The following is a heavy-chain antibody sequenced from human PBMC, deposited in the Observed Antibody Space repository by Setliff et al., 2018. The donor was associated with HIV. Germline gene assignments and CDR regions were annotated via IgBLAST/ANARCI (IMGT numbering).Heavy chain of an antibody. J-gene: IGHJ5*02. D-gene: IGHD2-8*01. CDR1: GGSITSDNYS. V-gene: IGHV4-39*01. Sequence: SETLSLTCTVSGGSITSDNYSWGWIRQPPGKGLEWIGTFFSTGAAYYNPSLKSRVVISVDTSKIQFSLKLNSVTAADTAVYYCARRGRDGVFIMFATGFDPWGQGALVTSPQ. CDR3: ARRGRDGVFIMFATGFDP. CDR2: FFSTGAA.